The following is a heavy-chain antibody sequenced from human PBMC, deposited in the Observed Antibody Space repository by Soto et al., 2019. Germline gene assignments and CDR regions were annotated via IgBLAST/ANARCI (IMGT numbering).Heavy chain of an antibody. CDR2: ISYDGSNK. CDR3: ARDGAHYGSGSFYNWFDP. D-gene: IGHD3-10*01. Sequence: PGGSLRLSCAASGFTFSSYAMHWVRQAPGKGLEWVAVISYDGSNKYYADSVKGRFTISRDNSKNTLYLQMNSLRAEDTAVYYCARDGAHYGSGSFYNWFDPWGQGTLVTVSS. V-gene: IGHV3-30-3*01. J-gene: IGHJ5*02. CDR1: GFTFSSYA.